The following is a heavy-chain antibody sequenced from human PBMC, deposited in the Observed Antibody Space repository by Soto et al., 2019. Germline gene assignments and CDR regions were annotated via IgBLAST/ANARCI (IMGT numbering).Heavy chain of an antibody. CDR2: IHYSGST. CDR1: GGSISRYY. D-gene: IGHD3-3*01. CDR3: ARDLGGVASNWFDP. Sequence: SETLSLTCTVSGGSISRYYWSWIRQRPGKGLEWIGYIHYSGSTKYNPSLKSRVTISVDTSKNQFSLKLSSVTAADTAVHYCARDLGGVASNWFDPWGQGTLVTVS. J-gene: IGHJ5*02. V-gene: IGHV4-59*01.